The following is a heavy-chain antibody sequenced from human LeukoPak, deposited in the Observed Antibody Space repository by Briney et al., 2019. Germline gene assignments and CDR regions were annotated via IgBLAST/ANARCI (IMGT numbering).Heavy chain of an antibody. Sequence: SETLSLTCTVSGYSISSGYYWGWIRQPPGKGLEWIGSIYHSGSSYYNPSLNSRVTISVDTSKNQFSLKLSSVTAADTAVYYCARGYSSGWYPNWFDPWGQGTLVTVSS. CDR2: IYHSGSS. CDR1: GYSISSGYY. J-gene: IGHJ5*02. D-gene: IGHD6-13*01. CDR3: ARGYSSGWYPNWFDP. V-gene: IGHV4-38-2*02.